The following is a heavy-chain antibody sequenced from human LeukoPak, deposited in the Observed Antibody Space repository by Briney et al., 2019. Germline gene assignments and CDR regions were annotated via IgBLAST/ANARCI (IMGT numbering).Heavy chain of an antibody. V-gene: IGHV3-30*02. D-gene: IGHD3-3*01. CDR1: GFTFSSYG. CDR3: AKDLSAIFGVVPIPPVVDY. CDR2: IRYDGSNK. J-gene: IGHJ4*02. Sequence: PGGSLRLSCAASGFTFSSYGMHWVRQAPGKGLEWVAFIRYDGSNKYYADSVKGRFTISRDNSKNTLYLQMNSLRAEDTAVYYCAKDLSAIFGVVPIPPVVDYWGQGTLVTVSS.